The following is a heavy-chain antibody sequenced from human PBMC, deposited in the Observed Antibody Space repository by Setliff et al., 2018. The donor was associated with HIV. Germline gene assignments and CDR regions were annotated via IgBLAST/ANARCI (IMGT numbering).Heavy chain of an antibody. CDR2: ISSNGGNT. D-gene: IGHD6-6*01. CDR1: GFTFSSYA. CDR3: ARDASISSPYGAFDI. Sequence: PGGSLRLSCAASGFTFSSYAMHWVRQAPGKGLEYVSSISSNGGNTYYASSLKGRFTISRDNSKNTLYLQMGSLRAEDMAVYYCARDASISSPYGAFDIWGQGTMVTVSS. V-gene: IGHV3-64*01. J-gene: IGHJ3*02.